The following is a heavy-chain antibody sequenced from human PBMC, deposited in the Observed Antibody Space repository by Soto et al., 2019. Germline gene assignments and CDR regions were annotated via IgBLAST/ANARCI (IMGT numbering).Heavy chain of an antibody. CDR2: IIPIFGTA. CDR3: ARKVYYYDSSGSYDAFDI. V-gene: IGHV1-69*13. J-gene: IGHJ3*02. D-gene: IGHD3-22*01. CDR1: GGTFSSYS. Sequence: AVKVSCKDCGGTFSSYSISGVRQATGREREWMGGIIPIFGTANYAQKFQGRVTITADESTSTAYMELSSLRSEDAAVYYCARKVYYYDSSGSYDAFDIWGQGTMVTVSS.